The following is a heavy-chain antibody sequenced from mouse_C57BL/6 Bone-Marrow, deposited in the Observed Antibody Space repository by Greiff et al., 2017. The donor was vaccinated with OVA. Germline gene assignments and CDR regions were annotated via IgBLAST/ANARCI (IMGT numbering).Heavy chain of an antibody. V-gene: IGHV7-1*01. J-gene: IGHJ1*03. D-gene: IGHD4-1*01. CDR2: SRNKANDYTT. Sequence: EVQLVESGGGLVQSGRSLRLSCATSGFTFSDFYMEWVRQAPGKGLEWIAASRNKANDYTTEYSASVKGRFIVSRDTSQSILYLQMNALRAEDTARYDGARDTPLGYWYCYVWGTGTTVTVSA. CDR1: GFTFSDFY. CDR3: ARDTPLGYWYCYV.